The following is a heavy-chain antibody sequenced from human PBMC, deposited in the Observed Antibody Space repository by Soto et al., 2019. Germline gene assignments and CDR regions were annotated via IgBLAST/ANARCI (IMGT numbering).Heavy chain of an antibody. CDR2: IYYSGST. J-gene: IGHJ4*02. Sequence: QVQLQESGPGLVKPSETLSLTCTVSGGSISSYYWSWIRQPPGKGLEWIGYIYYSGSTNYNPSLKSRVTISVDTSKNQFSLKLSSVTAADTAVYYCARRRVDHVRATDYFDYWGQGTLVTVSS. D-gene: IGHD2-15*01. CDR1: GGSISSYY. CDR3: ARRRVDHVRATDYFDY. V-gene: IGHV4-59*08.